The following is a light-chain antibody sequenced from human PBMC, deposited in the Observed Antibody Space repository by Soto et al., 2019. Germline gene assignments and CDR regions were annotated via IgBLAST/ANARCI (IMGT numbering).Light chain of an antibody. CDR1: QSVSSN. Sequence: EIVMTQSPATLSVSPGERATLSCRASQSVSSNLAWYQHKPGQAPRLLIYGASTRATSIPAWFSGSGSGTEFTLTISSLQSEDVAVYYCQQYDSWPPFTFGPGTKVDIK. CDR3: QQYDSWPPFT. V-gene: IGKV3-15*01. J-gene: IGKJ3*01. CDR2: GAS.